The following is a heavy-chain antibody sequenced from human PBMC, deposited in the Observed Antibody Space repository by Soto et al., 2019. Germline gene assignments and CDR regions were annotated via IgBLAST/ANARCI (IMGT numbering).Heavy chain of an antibody. CDR2: SRDKAQGYST. CDR1: GFTLSDHY. CDR3: ARLLEERSVGYYYYYGMDV. D-gene: IGHD1-26*01. J-gene: IGHJ6*02. Sequence: PGGSLRLSCAGSGFTLSDHYIDWVRQAPGKGLEWVGRSRDKAQGYSTEYAASVKGRFTTSRDDSKNSVYLQMNSLKTEDTAVYYCARLLEERSVGYYYYYGMDVWGQGTTVTVSS. V-gene: IGHV3-72*01.